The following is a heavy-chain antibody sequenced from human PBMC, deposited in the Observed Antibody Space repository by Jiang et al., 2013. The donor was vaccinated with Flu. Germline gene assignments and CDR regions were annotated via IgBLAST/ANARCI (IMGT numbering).Heavy chain of an antibody. J-gene: IGHJ4*02. CDR3: ARSARTGYFDY. CDR1: GGSISSYY. D-gene: IGHD1-14*01. CDR2: IYYSGST. V-gene: IGHV4-59*01. Sequence: LLKPSETLSLTRTVSGGSISSYYWSWIRQPPGKGLEWIGYIYYSGSTNYNPSLKSRVTISVDTSRNQFSLKLSSVTAADTAVYYCARSARTGYFDYWGQGTLVTVSS.